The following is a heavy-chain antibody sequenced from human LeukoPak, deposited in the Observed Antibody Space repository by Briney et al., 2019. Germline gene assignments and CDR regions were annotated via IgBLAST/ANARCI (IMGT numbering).Heavy chain of an antibody. CDR3: AKDLFPFSGSYQGGFDY. Sequence: PGGSLRLSCAASGFSFSSYGMSWVRQAPGKGLEWVSLISGSGGSTWYADSEKGRFTISRDNSKNMLYLQLNSLRAEDTAVYYCAKDLFPFSGSYQGGFDYGCQGTMVTVSS. D-gene: IGHD1-26*01. V-gene: IGHV3-23*01. CDR1: GFSFSSYG. CDR2: ISGSGGST. J-gene: IGHJ4*02.